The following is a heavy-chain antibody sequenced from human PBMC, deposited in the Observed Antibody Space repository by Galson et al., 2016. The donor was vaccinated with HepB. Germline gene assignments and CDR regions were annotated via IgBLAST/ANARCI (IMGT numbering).Heavy chain of an antibody. CDR2: IYNSGST. CDR3: TRRFHIVFDP. D-gene: IGHD5-12*01. J-gene: IGHJ5*02. CDR1: GDSISSSYS. Sequence: SETLSLTCTVSGDSISSSYSWGWIRQPPGKGLEWIGSIYNSGSTSYNPSLKSRVTISVDTSNNQFFLNLSSVTAADTAMYYCTRRFHIVFDPWGRGTLVTVSS. V-gene: IGHV4-39*01.